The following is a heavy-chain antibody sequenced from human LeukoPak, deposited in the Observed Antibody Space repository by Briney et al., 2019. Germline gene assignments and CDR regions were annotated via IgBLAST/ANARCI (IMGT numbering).Heavy chain of an antibody. J-gene: IGHJ3*02. CDR2: FDPEDGET. CDR1: GYTLTELS. D-gene: IGHD6-19*01. CDR3: ATVMAVAGTARPLPRI. V-gene: IGHV1-24*01. Sequence: ASVKVSCKVSGYTLTELSMHWVRQAPGKGLEWMGGFDPEDGETIYAQKFQGRVTMTEDTSTDTAYMELSSLRSEDTAVYYCATVMAVAGTARPLPRIWSQGTMVTVSS.